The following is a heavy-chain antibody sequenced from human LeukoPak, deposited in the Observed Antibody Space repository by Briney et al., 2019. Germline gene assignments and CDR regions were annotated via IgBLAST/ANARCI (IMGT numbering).Heavy chain of an antibody. CDR1: GGSFSGYY. D-gene: IGHD3-22*01. V-gene: IGHV4-34*01. CDR2: INHSGST. J-gene: IGHJ4*02. Sequence: SETLSLTCAVYGGSFSGYYWSWIRQPPGKGLEWIGEINHSGSTNYNPSLKSRVTISVDTSKNQFSLKLSSVTAADTAVYYCARHGGAVTYYYDSSGYFGYWGQGTLVTVSS. CDR3: ARHGGAVTYYYDSSGYFGY.